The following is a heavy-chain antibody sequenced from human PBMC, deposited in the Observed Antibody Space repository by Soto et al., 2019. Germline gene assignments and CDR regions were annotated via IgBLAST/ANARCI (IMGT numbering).Heavy chain of an antibody. D-gene: IGHD3-10*01. Sequence: GGSLRLSCAASGFTFSSYAMSWVRQAPGKGLEWVSAISGSGGSTYYADSVKGRFTISRDNSKNTLYLQMNSLRAEDTAVYYCAKVKWSYYYGSGSRTPNYYYYGMDVWGQGTTVTVSS. V-gene: IGHV3-23*01. CDR1: GFTFSSYA. CDR3: AKVKWSYYYGSGSRTPNYYYYGMDV. J-gene: IGHJ6*02. CDR2: ISGSGGST.